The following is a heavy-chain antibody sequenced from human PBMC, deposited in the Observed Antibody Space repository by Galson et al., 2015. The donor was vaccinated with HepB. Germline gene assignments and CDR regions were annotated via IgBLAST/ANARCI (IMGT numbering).Heavy chain of an antibody. CDR2: IYSGGST. CDR3: AREGSGYYSYYYGMDV. D-gene: IGHD3-22*01. Sequence: SLRLSCAASGFTVSSNYMSWVRQAPGKGLEWVSVIYSGGSTYYADSVKGRFTISRDNSKNTLYLQMNSLRAEDTAVYYCAREGSGYYSYYYGMDVWGQGTTVTVSS. J-gene: IGHJ6*02. CDR1: GFTVSSNY. V-gene: IGHV3-53*01.